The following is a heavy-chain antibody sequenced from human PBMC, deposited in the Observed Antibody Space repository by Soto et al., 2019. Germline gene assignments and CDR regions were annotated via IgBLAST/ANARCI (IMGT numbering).Heavy chain of an antibody. CDR1: GYTFTSYG. Sequence: ASVKVSCKASGYTFTSYGISWVRQAPGQGLEWMGWISAYNGNTNYAQKLQGRLTMTTDTSTSTAYMELRSLRSDDTAVCYCARDLGTECSGGSCRVWFDPWGQGTLVTVSS. CDR3: ARDLGTECSGGSCRVWFDP. D-gene: IGHD2-15*01. V-gene: IGHV1-18*04. CDR2: ISAYNGNT. J-gene: IGHJ5*02.